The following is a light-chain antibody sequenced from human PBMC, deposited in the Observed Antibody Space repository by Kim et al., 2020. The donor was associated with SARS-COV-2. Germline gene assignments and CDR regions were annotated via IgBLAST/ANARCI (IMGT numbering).Light chain of an antibody. V-gene: IGKV1-39*01. CDR3: QQTYISPVT. Sequence: ASVRDRVTITSRTSKNIDSHLNWYHQKPGRAPKLLIYAASTLQGGVPSRFSGSGSETDFTLTISSLQPEDFATYFCQQTYISPVTFGPGTKVDIK. CDR1: KNIDSH. J-gene: IGKJ3*01. CDR2: AAS.